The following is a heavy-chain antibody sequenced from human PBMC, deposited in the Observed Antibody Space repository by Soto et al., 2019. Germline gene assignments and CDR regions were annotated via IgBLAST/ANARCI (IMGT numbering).Heavy chain of an antibody. Sequence: QVQLVQSGDEVRKPGSSVKVSCKASGYIFVNYGIAWVRQAPGQGLEWMGWISPYSGNTHYASKVPGRLTMXTXPXXSTAYMDMGSLTSDDTAVYYCAMVDNYVTPTPQDVWGQGTTVTVSS. CDR1: GYIFVNYG. CDR3: AMVDNYVTPTPQDV. D-gene: IGHD3-16*01. CDR2: ISPYSGNT. V-gene: IGHV1-18*01. J-gene: IGHJ6*02.